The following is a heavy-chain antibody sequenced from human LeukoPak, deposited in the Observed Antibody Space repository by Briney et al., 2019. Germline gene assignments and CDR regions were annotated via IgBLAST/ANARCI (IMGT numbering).Heavy chain of an antibody. D-gene: IGHD3-16*02. J-gene: IGHJ4*02. V-gene: IGHV4-59*01. Sequence: PSETLSLTCAVYGGSFSGYYWSWIRQPPGKGLEWLGYIYYSGSTNYNPSLKSRVTISVDTSKNQFSLKLSSVTAPDTAVYYCARYVWGSYPTFEDYWGQGTLVTVSS. CDR1: GGSFSGYY. CDR2: IYYSGST. CDR3: ARYVWGSYPTFEDY.